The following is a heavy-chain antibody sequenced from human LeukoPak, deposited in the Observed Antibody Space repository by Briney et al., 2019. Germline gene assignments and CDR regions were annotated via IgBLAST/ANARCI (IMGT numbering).Heavy chain of an antibody. D-gene: IGHD6-19*01. V-gene: IGHV3-23*01. J-gene: IGHJ5*02. CDR1: GFTFSSYA. CDR2: ISGSGTST. Sequence: GGSLRLSCAASGFTFSSYAMSWVRQAPGKGLEWVSGISGSGTSTYYADSAKGRITISRDNSKNTLYLQMDSRRAEDTAVYYCAKARYNSGWYGLDPWGQGTLVTVSS. CDR3: AKARYNSGWYGLDP.